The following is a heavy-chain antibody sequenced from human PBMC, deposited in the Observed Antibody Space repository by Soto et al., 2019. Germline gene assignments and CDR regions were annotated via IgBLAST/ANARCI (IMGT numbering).Heavy chain of an antibody. CDR3: ARDHRRLRYFDWLYYYYGMDV. J-gene: IGHJ6*02. V-gene: IGHV1-46*01. CDR2: INPSGGST. Sequence: GPVKVSCKASGYTFTSYYMHWVRQAPGQGLEWMGIINPSGGSTSYAQKFQGRVTMTRDTSTSTVYMELSSLRSEDTAVYYCARDHRRLRYFDWLYYYYGMDVWGQGTTVTVSS. CDR1: GYTFTSYY. D-gene: IGHD3-9*01.